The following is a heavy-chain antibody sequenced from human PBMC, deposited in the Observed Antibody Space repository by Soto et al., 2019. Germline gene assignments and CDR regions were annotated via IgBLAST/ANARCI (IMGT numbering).Heavy chain of an antibody. CDR1: GDSISSSSYY. V-gene: IGHV4-39*01. Sequence: SETLSLTCTVSGDSISSSSYYWGWIRQPPGKGLEWIGTIYYRGNTNYNPSLKSRVTISLDTSKSQFSLKLSSVTAADTAVYYCARRAAVVPNWFDPWGQGILVTVSS. J-gene: IGHJ5*02. CDR3: ARRAAVVPNWFDP. CDR2: IYYRGNT. D-gene: IGHD3-10*01.